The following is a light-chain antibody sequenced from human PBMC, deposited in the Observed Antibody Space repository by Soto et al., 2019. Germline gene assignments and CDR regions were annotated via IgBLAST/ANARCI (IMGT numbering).Light chain of an antibody. J-gene: IGKJ5*01. CDR2: GAS. V-gene: IGKV3-20*01. CDR1: QSVSSSY. CDR3: QQYGSSPS. Sequence: EIVMTQSPATLSVSQGARVTLSCRASQSVSSSYLAWYQQKPGQAPRLLIYGASSRATGIPDRFSGSGSGTDFTLTISRLEPEDSAVYDCQQYGSSPSFGQGTRLEIK.